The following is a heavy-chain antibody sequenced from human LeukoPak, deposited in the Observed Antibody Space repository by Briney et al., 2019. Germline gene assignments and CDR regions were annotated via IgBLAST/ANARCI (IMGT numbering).Heavy chain of an antibody. CDR3: ARGRDSRGYQFKGFDY. J-gene: IGHJ4*02. D-gene: IGHD3-22*01. V-gene: IGHV4-61*02. CDR1: GDSISSGNYY. CDR2: IWTDGVT. Sequence: SQTLSLTYTVSGDSISSGNYYWSWLRQPAGKGREWIVRIWTDGVTGYKPSLKSRVTISVDTSKNQFSLRLSSVTAADTAVYYCARGRDSRGYQFKGFDYWGQGTLVTVSS.